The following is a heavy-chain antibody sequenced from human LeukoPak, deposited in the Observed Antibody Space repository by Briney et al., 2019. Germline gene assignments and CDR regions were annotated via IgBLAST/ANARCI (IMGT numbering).Heavy chain of an antibody. CDR2: ISSSSSYI. J-gene: IGHJ4*02. Sequence: GGSLRLSCAASGFIFSSYSMNWVRQAPGKGLEWFSSISSSSSYIYYADSVKGRFTISRDNAKNTLYLQMNSLRAEDTAVYYCARDFSGYVPNDYWGQGTLVTVSS. V-gene: IGHV3-21*01. D-gene: IGHD5-12*01. CDR3: ARDFSGYVPNDY. CDR1: GFIFSSYS.